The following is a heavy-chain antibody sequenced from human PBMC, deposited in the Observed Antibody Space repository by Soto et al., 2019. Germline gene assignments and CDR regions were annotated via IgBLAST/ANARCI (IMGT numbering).Heavy chain of an antibody. CDR1: SGSISSSNL. D-gene: IGHD6-19*01. Sequence: LSLTCAVSSGSISSSNLWSWVRQPPGKGLEWIGEIYHSGSTNYNPSLKSRVTISVDKSKNQFSLKLSSVTAADTAVYYCAREEAVAGQKKYYFDYWGQGTLVTVSS. V-gene: IGHV4-4*02. CDR2: IYHSGST. CDR3: AREEAVAGQKKYYFDY. J-gene: IGHJ4*02.